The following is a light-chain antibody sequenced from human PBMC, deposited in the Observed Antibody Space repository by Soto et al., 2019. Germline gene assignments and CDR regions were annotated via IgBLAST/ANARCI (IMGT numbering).Light chain of an antibody. J-gene: IGLJ7*01. Sequence: QLVLTQSPSASASLGASVKLTCTLSSGHSSYAIAWHQQQPEKGPRYLMKLNSDGSHSKGDGIPDRFSGSSSGAERYLTISSLQSEDEADYYCQTWGTGIALFGGGTQLTVL. CDR1: SGHSSYA. V-gene: IGLV4-69*01. CDR2: LNSDGSH. CDR3: QTWGTGIAL.